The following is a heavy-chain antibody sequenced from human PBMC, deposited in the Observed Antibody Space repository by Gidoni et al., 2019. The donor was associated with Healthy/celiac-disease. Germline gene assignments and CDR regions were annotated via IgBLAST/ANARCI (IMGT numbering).Heavy chain of an antibody. V-gene: IGHV3-33*01. CDR2: IWYDGSNK. J-gene: IGHJ4*02. D-gene: IGHD2-15*01. Sequence: QVQLVESGGGVVQPGRSLRLSCAASGFTSSSYGMHWVRQAPGKGLEWVAVIWYDGSNKYYADSVKGRFTISRDNSKNTLYLQMNSLRAEDTAVYYCARDKCGSCYGSYYFDYWGQGTLVTVSS. CDR1: GFTSSSYG. CDR3: ARDKCGSCYGSYYFDY.